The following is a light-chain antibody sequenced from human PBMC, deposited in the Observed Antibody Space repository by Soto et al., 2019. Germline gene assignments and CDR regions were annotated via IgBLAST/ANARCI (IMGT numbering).Light chain of an antibody. V-gene: IGLV1-40*01. CDR2: GNS. J-gene: IGLJ1*01. CDR3: QSYDSSLSGYV. CDR1: SSNIGAGYD. Sequence: QSVLTQPPSVSGAPGHRVTISCTGSSSNIGAGYDVHWYQQLPGTAPKLLIYGNSNRPSGVPDRFSGSKSGTSASLAITGLQAEDEADYYCQSYDSSLSGYVFGTGTKVTVL.